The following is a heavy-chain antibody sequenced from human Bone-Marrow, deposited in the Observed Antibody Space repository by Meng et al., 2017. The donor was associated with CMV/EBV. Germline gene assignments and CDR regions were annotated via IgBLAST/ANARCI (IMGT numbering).Heavy chain of an antibody. CDR1: GFTFTSSA. J-gene: IGHJ4*02. V-gene: IGHV1-58*01. CDR3: TRDLTTSLPRVDY. D-gene: IGHD2-2*01. Sequence: SVKVSCKASGFTFTSSAVQWVRQARGQRLEWIGWIVVGSGNTNYAQKFQERVTITRDMSTSTAYMELSRLASDDTAVYYCTRDLTTSLPRVDYWGQGTLVTVSS. CDR2: IVVGSGNT.